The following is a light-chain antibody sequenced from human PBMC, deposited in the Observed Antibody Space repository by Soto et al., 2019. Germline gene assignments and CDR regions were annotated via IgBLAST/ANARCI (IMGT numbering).Light chain of an antibody. V-gene: IGKV3-15*01. CDR2: GAS. J-gene: IGKJ1*01. Sequence: EIVMTQSPATLSVSPGERATLSCRASQSVSSNLAWYQQKPGQAPRLLIYGASTRATGIPARFSGSGSGKEFTLTISSLQSEDFAVYYCQQYNNWPPKTFGQGTKV. CDR3: QQYNNWPPKT. CDR1: QSVSSN.